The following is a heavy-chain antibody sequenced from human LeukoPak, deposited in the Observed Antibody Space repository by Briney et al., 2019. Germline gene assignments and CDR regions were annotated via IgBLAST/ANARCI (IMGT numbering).Heavy chain of an antibody. V-gene: IGHV3-23*01. Sequence: PSETLSLTCAVYGGSFSGYYWSWVRQAPGKGLEWVSAISGSGGSTYYADSVKGRFTISRDNSKNTLYLQMNSLRAEDTAVYYCAKDVRAGSLDYWGQGTLVTVSS. CDR1: GGSFSGYY. CDR2: ISGSGGST. CDR3: AKDVRAGSLDY. D-gene: IGHD6-19*01. J-gene: IGHJ4*02.